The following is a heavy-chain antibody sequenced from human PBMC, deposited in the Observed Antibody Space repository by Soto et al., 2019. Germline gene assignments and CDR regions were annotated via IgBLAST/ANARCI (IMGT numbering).Heavy chain of an antibody. Sequence: GGSLRLSCSTSGFTFSSYWMHWVRQAPGQGLVWVSRIDTAGSITTYADSVKGRFTISRDNAKNTVYLQMNSLRLEDTGVYFCTRAGSYRHDYWGQGTLVTVSS. J-gene: IGHJ4*02. D-gene: IGHD3-10*01. CDR2: IDTAGSIT. CDR1: GFTFSSYW. CDR3: TRAGSYRHDY. V-gene: IGHV3-74*01.